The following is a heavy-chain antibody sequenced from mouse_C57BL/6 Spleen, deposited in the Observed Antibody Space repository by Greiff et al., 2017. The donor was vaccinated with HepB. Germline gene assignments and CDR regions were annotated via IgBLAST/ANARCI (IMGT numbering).Heavy chain of an antibody. J-gene: IGHJ4*01. D-gene: IGHD2-3*01. V-gene: IGHV5-17*01. Sequence: VKLMESGGGLVKPGGSLKLSCAASGFTFSDYGMHWVRQAPEKGLEWVAYISSGSSTIYYADTVKGRFTISRDNAKNTLFLQMTSLRSEDTAMYYCARRDGYYGMDYWGQGTSVTVSS. CDR3: ARRDGYYGMDY. CDR1: GFTFSDYG. CDR2: ISSGSSTI.